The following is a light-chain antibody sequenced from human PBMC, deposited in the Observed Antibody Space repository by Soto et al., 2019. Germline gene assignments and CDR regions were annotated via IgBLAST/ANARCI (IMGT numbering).Light chain of an antibody. CDR1: NIGSKS. Sequence: SYELTQPPSVSVAPGKTATITCGGENIGSKSVHWYQQKPGQAPVLVIYYDRDRPSGIPERFSGSNSGNTATLTINRVEAGDEADYSCQVWDYSVDHPIFGTGTKLTVL. V-gene: IGLV3-21*04. CDR2: YDR. J-gene: IGLJ1*01. CDR3: QVWDYSVDHPI.